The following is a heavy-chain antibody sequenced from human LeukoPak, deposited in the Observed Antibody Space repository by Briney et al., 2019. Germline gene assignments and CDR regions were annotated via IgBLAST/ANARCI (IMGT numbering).Heavy chain of an antibody. D-gene: IGHD3-10*01. CDR2: ISGSGGST. Sequence: GGSLRLSCEASGFTFTSYGMSWVRQAPGKGLEWVSGISGSGGSTYYADSVKGRFTISRDNSKNTLYLQMNSLRAEDTAVYYCAKRLYYYGSGPDDAFDIWGQGTMVTVSS. V-gene: IGHV3-23*01. J-gene: IGHJ3*02. CDR3: AKRLYYYGSGPDDAFDI. CDR1: GFTFTSYG.